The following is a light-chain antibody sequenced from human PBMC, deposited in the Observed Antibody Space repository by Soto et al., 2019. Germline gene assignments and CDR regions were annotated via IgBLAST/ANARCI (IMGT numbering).Light chain of an antibody. CDR1: SSDVGAYNY. CDR2: EVR. J-gene: IGLJ1*01. Sequence: QSALTQPASVSGSPGQSITISCTGTSSDVGAYNYVSWYQQYPGKAPKVIIFEVRKRPSGVSNRFSGSKSGDTASLTISGLQAEDEADYYCSSYRSSTTFVFGTGTKCTVL. CDR3: SSYRSSTTFV. V-gene: IGLV2-14*01.